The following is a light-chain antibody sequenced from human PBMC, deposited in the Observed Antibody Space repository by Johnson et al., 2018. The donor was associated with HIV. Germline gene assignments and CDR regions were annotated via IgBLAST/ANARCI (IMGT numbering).Light chain of an antibody. V-gene: IGLV1-51*02. CDR3: GTWDSSMSAV. CDR1: SSNIESNS. Sequence: QSVLTQPPSVSAAAGQKVTISCSGSSSNIESNSVSWYQQFPGTAPKVLIYENNKRPSGIPDRFSGSKSGTSATLVITGLQTGDDADYYCGTWDSSMSAVFGSGSKVTVL. CDR2: ENN. J-gene: IGLJ1*01.